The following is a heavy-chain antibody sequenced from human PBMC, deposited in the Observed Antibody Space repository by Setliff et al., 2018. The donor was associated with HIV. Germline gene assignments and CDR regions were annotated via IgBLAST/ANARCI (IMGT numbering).Heavy chain of an antibody. CDR1: GGSFSGFY. J-gene: IGHJ5*02. D-gene: IGHD6-6*01. CDR2: IKHGGSA. V-gene: IGHV4-34*01. Sequence: KPSETLSLTCAVYGGSFSGFYWTWIRQPPGKGLEWIGEIKHGGSANYNPSLKSRVTISVDGFTNQFSLKLGSVTAADTAVYYCARVSRGGSSPGWFDPWGQGTLVTVSS. CDR3: ARVSRGGSSPGWFDP.